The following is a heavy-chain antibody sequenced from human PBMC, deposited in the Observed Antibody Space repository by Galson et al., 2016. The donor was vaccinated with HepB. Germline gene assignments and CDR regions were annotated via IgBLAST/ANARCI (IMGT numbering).Heavy chain of an antibody. CDR1: GDSVSSDTAA. Sequence: CAISGDSVSSDTAAWNWIRQSPSRGLEWLGRTYYRSKWYNDYAVPVKSRIIIDPDTSKNQFSLQLSSVTPEDSAVYYCARDPGGGETIYDFWGQGTLVTVSS. CDR2: TYYRSKWYN. J-gene: IGHJ4*02. CDR3: ARDPGGGETIYDF. D-gene: IGHD3-16*01. V-gene: IGHV6-1*01.